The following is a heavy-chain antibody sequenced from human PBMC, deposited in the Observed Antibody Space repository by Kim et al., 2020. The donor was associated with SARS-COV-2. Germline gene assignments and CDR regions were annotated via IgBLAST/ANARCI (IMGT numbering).Heavy chain of an antibody. V-gene: IGHV3-30*04. J-gene: IGHJ4*02. D-gene: IGHD2-2*01. CDR3: ARGRLGYCSSTSCYEGYNFDY. CDR2: ISYDGSNK. CDR1: GFTFSSYA. Sequence: GGSLRLSCAASGFTFSSYAMHWVRQAPGKGLEWVAVISYDGSNKYYADSVKGRFTISRDNSKNTLYLQMNSLRAEDTAVYYCARGRLGYCSSTSCYEGYNFDYWGQGTLVTVSS.